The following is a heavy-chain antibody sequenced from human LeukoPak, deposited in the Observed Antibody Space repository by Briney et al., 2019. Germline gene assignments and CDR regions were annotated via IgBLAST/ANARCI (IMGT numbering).Heavy chain of an antibody. V-gene: IGHV3-23*01. D-gene: IGHD3-22*01. CDR3: AKEATMIVRGWYFDL. J-gene: IGHJ2*01. Sequence: QPGGSLGLSCAASGFTFSSYAMTWVRQAPGRGLEWVSSIRGGGGSTYYADSAKGRFTISRDNSKNTLYLQMNSLRAEDTAVYYCAKEATMIVRGWYFDLWGRGTLVTVSS. CDR1: GFTFSSYA. CDR2: IRGGGGST.